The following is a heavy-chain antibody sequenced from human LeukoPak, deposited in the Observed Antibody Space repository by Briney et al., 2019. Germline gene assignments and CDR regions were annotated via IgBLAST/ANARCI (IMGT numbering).Heavy chain of an antibody. CDR2: ISGSGGST. D-gene: IGHD1-26*01. Sequence: PGGSQRLSCAASGFTFSSYAMSWVRQAPGKGLEWVSAISGSGGSTYYADSVKGRFTISRDNSKNTLYLQMNSLRAEDTAVYYCANALGGSYRGYYYYMDVWGKGTTVTVSS. CDR1: GFTFSSYA. CDR3: ANALGGSYRGYYYYMDV. J-gene: IGHJ6*03. V-gene: IGHV3-23*01.